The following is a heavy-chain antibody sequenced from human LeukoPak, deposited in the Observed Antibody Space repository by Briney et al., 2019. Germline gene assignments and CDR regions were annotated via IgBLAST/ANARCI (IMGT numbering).Heavy chain of an antibody. D-gene: IGHD3-3*01. CDR2: ISSSSVYI. CDR1: GFTFSTYS. J-gene: IGHJ6*02. Sequence: GGSLRLSCAASGFTFSTYSMNWVRQAPGKGLEWVSSISSSSVYIYQADSVKGRFTISRDNAKNSLYLQMNSLRDEDTAVYYCARTASYDFWSGLKSGMDVWGQGTTVTVSS. CDR3: ARTASYDFWSGLKSGMDV. V-gene: IGHV3-21*01.